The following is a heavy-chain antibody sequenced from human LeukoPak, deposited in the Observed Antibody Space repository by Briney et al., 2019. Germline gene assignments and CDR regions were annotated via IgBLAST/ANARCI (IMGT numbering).Heavy chain of an antibody. CDR2: IFYSGTT. V-gene: IGHV4-61*01. D-gene: IGHD3-10*01. Sequence: TSETLSLTCSVSGASVNSGSFYWTWVRQTPGKGLEFIGNIFYSGTTIYNPSLKSRLTILLDMTKNQFSLKLSSVTAADTAVYYCARANYYGSGSYYTVFDYWGQGTLVTVSS. CDR1: GASVNSGSFY. CDR3: ARANYYGSGSYYTVFDY. J-gene: IGHJ4*02.